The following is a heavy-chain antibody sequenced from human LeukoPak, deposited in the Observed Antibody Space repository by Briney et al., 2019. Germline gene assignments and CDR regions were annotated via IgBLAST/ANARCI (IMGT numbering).Heavy chain of an antibody. Sequence: ASVKVFCKASGYTFTRYGISWVRQAPGQGLEGMGGIISIFGTANYAQKFQGRVTITADESTSTAYMELSRLRSEDTAVYYCARAPRIAAAGTNWYFDLWGRGTLVTVSS. D-gene: IGHD6-13*01. CDR1: GYTFTRYG. V-gene: IGHV1-69*13. CDR3: ARAPRIAAAGTNWYFDL. CDR2: IISIFGTA. J-gene: IGHJ2*01.